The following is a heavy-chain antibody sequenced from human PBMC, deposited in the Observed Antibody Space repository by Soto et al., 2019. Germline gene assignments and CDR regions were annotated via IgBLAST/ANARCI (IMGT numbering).Heavy chain of an antibody. D-gene: IGHD3-22*01. CDR2: ISNSSSTK. V-gene: IGHV3-48*02. CDR1: GFTFSNYS. CDR3: ARDLFGRPYSGYPRYYYTMDV. J-gene: IGHJ6*02. Sequence: GGSLRLSCAASGFTFSNYSMNWVRQAPGKGLEWLSYISNSSSTKYYADSVKGRFTISRDSAKKSLFLQMNSLRDEDTAVYYCARDLFGRPYSGYPRYYYTMDVWGQGTTVTVSS.